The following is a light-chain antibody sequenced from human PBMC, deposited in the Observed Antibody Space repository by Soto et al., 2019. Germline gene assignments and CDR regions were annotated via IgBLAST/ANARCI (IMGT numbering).Light chain of an antibody. Sequence: QSVLTQPPSVSGAPGQRVTISCTGSSSNIGAGYDVHWYQQLPRTAPKLLISDNNNRPSGVPDRFSGSKSGTSASLVITGLQAEDEADYYCQSYDSSLSASVFGGGTKLTVL. CDR2: DNN. CDR3: QSYDSSLSASV. V-gene: IGLV1-40*01. CDR1: SSNIGAGYD. J-gene: IGLJ3*02.